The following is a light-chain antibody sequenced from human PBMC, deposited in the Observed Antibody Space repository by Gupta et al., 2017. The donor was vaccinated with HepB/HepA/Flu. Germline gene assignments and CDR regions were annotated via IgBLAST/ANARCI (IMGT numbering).Light chain of an antibody. CDR2: KAS. V-gene: IGKV1-5*03. Sequence: DIQMTQSPSTLSASVGDRVTITCRASQSISSWLAWYQQKPGKAPKLLIYKASSLESGVPSRFSGSGSGTEFTLTISSLQPDDFATYYCQQYNSYPCSFGQETKLEIK. CDR3: QQYNSYPCS. CDR1: QSISSW. J-gene: IGKJ2*04.